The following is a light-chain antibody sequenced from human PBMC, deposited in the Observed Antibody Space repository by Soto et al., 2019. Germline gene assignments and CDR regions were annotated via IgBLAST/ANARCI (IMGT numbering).Light chain of an antibody. V-gene: IGKV1-8*01. CDR2: AAS. CDR1: QDIHNY. Sequence: AVLLTQSPSSFSASTGDRATITCRASQDIHNYLAWYQQVPGKAPQLLLYAASILQTAVPSRFSGSGSGTDFTLTIDGLQSEDFATYFCQRYYNYPWTFGQGTTVE. CDR3: QRYYNYPWT. J-gene: IGKJ1*01.